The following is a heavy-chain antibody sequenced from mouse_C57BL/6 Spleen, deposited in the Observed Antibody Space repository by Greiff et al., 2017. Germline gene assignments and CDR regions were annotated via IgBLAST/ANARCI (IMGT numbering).Heavy chain of an antibody. CDR3: ASGGYYGSSYSY. J-gene: IGHJ2*01. CDR2: IRNKANGYTT. D-gene: IGHD1-1*01. Sequence: EVKLQESGGGLVQPGGSLSLSCAASGFTFTDYYMSWVRQPPGKALEWLGFIRNKANGYTTEYSASVKGRFTISRDNSQSILYLQMNALGAEDSATYYCASGGYYGSSYSYWGQGTTLTVSS. CDR1: GFTFTDYY. V-gene: IGHV7-3*01.